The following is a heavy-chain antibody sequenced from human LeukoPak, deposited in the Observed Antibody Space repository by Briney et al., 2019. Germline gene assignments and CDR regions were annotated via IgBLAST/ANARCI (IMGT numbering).Heavy chain of an antibody. CDR2: ISDSGST. D-gene: IGHD3-10*01. V-gene: IGHV4-59*01. Sequence: SETLSLICTVSGGSISSYCWSWMRQPPGKGLEWIGFISDSGSTSYNPSLKGRVTMSVDTSKNQFSLKLNSVSAADTAVYYCARSYLSGNYGNFDYWGQGTLVTVSS. CDR3: ARSYLSGNYGNFDY. J-gene: IGHJ4*02. CDR1: GGSISSYC.